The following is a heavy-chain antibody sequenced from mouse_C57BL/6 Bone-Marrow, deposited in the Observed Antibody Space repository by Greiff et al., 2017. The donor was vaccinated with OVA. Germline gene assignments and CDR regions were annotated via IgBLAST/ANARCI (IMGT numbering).Heavy chain of an antibody. CDR1: GFTFSSYV. CDR2: ISDGGSYT. D-gene: IGHD4-1*02. V-gene: IGHV5-4*03. Sequence: EVKLMESGGGLVKPGGSLKLSCAASGFTFSSYVMSWVRQTPEKRLEWVATISDGGSYTYYPDNVKGRFTISRDNAKNNLYLQMSHLKSEDTAMYYCARATYAMDYWGQGTSVTVSS. CDR3: ARATYAMDY. J-gene: IGHJ4*01.